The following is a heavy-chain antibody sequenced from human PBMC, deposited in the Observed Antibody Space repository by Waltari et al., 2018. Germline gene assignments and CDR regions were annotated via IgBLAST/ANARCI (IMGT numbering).Heavy chain of an antibody. J-gene: IGHJ4*02. D-gene: IGHD1-20*01. CDR1: GFSFGSDA. V-gene: IGHV3-23*01. Sequence: EVQLLESGGDFVQPGGSLRLSCAISGFSFGSDAINWVRQAPGTGLEGVAAISVRDDTYYALSVNGRFTISRDTSRNTVYLHMNSLRAEDTAVYYCAKPFYNWDDPLDSWGQGTLVTVSS. CDR2: ISVRDDT. CDR3: AKPFYNWDDPLDS.